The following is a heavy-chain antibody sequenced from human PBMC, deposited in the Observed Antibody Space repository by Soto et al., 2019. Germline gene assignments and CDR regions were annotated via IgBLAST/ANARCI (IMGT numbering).Heavy chain of an antibody. Sequence: GGSLRLSCAVSGFTFSHSDMNWVPQAPGTGLGWVSGVSWNGSRSHYADPVKERFIISSDDSRNSLYQQMNSLTADDMAVYYCLRLCLEVFGVVEEGAYYYGMNGWGQGTTVTVSS. J-gene: IGHJ6*02. CDR3: LRLCLEVFGVVEEGAYYYGMNG. CDR2: VSWNGSRS. V-gene: IGHV3-35*01. D-gene: IGHD3-3*01. CDR1: GFTFSHSD.